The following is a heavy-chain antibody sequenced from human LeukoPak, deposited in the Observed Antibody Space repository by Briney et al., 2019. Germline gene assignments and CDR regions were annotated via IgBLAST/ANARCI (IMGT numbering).Heavy chain of an antibody. CDR3: ASDVYYYYDSSGYYYFDY. CDR1: GGSISSYY. Sequence: SETLSLTCTVSGGSISSYYWSWIRQPAGKGLEWIRRIYTSGSTNYNPSLKSRVTMSVDTSKNQFSLKLSSVTAADTAVYYCASDVYYYYDSSGYYYFDYWGQGTLVTVSS. CDR2: IYTSGST. D-gene: IGHD3-22*01. V-gene: IGHV4-4*07. J-gene: IGHJ4*02.